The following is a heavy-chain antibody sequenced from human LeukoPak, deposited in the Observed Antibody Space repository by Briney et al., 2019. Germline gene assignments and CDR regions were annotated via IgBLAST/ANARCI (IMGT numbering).Heavy chain of an antibody. D-gene: IGHD1-26*01. J-gene: IGHJ6*02. CDR2: IYHSGST. CDR1: GGSISSGGYS. CDR3: ARERGSGSYGFYGMDV. Sequence: SETLSPTCAASGGSISSGGYSWSWIRQPPGKGLEWIGYIYHSGSTYYNPSLKSRVTISVDRSKNQFSLKLSSVTAADTAVYYCARERGSGSYGFYGMDVWGQGTTVTVSS. V-gene: IGHV4-30-2*01.